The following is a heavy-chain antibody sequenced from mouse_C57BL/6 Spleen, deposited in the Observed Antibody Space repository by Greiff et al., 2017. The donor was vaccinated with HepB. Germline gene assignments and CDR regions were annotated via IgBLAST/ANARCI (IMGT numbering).Heavy chain of an antibody. CDR1: GYTFTSYT. CDR2: INPSSGYT. V-gene: IGHV1-4*01. Sequence: QVHVKQSGAELARPGASVKMSCKASGYTFTSYTMHWVKQRPGQGLEWIGYINPSSGYTKYNQKFKDKATLTADKSSSTAYMQLSSLTSEDSAVYYCARCDGSSSFDYWGQGTTLTVSS. CDR3: ARCDGSSSFDY. D-gene: IGHD1-1*01. J-gene: IGHJ2*01.